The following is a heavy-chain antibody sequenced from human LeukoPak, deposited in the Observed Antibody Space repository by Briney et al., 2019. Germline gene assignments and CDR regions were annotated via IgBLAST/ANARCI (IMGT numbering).Heavy chain of an antibody. CDR1: GFTFSSYG. CDR3: AKERDIVATMDY. CDR2: ISYDGSNK. V-gene: IGHV3-30*18. D-gene: IGHD5-12*01. J-gene: IGHJ4*02. Sequence: PGRSLRLSCAASGFTFSSYGMHWVRQAPGKGLEWVAVISYDGSNKYYADSVKGRLTISRDNSKNTLYLQMNSLRAEDTAVYYCAKERDIVATMDYWGQGTLVTVSS.